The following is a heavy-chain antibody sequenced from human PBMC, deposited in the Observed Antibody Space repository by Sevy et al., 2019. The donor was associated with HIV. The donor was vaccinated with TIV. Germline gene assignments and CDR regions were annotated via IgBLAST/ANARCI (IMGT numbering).Heavy chain of an antibody. V-gene: IGHV3-11*01. Sequence: GGSLRLSCAASGFTFSDYYMSWIRQAPGKGLEWVSYISSSGSTIYYADSVKGRFTISRDNAKNSLYLQMNSLRAEDTAVYXXXXXLAAPASSLTKESTRLYYYYYGMDVWGQGTTVTVSS. CDR1: GFTFSDYY. CDR3: XXXLAAPASSLTKESTRLYYYYYGMDV. J-gene: IGHJ6*02. D-gene: IGHD6-13*01. CDR2: ISSSGSTI.